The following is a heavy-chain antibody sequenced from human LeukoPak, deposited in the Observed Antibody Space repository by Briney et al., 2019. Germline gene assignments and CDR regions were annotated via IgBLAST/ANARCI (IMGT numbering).Heavy chain of an antibody. J-gene: IGHJ4*02. V-gene: IGHV3-64*01. Sequence: GGSLRLSCAVSGFTFSNAWMTWVRQAPGKGLEYVSAISSNGGSTYYANSVKGRFTISRDNSKNTLYLQMGSLRAEDMAVYYCARAGASSYADYWGQGTLVTVSS. CDR2: ISSNGGST. D-gene: IGHD1-26*01. CDR3: ARAGASSYADY. CDR1: GFTFSNAW.